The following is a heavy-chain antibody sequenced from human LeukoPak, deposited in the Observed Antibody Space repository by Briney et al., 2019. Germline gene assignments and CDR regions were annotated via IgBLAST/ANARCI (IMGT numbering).Heavy chain of an antibody. J-gene: IGHJ6*02. CDR1: GFTFSSYD. CDR3: AREAAGHYPFYYYYGMDV. CDR2: IGTAGDT. Sequence: SGGSLRLSCAASGFTFSSYDMHWVRQATGKGLEWVSAIGTAGDTYYPGSVKGRFTISRDNAKNSLYLQMNSLRAEDTAVYYCAREAAGHYPFYYYYGMDVWGQGTTVTVSS. V-gene: IGHV3-13*01. D-gene: IGHD1-14*01.